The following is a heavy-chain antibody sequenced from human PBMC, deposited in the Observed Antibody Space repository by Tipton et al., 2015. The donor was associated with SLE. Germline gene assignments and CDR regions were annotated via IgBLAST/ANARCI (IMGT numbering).Heavy chain of an antibody. D-gene: IGHD1-26*01. CDR1: GFTISSYE. Sequence: GSLRLSCAASGFTISSYEMNWVRQAPGKGLEWVSYISSSGSTIYYADSVKGRFTISRDNAKNSLYLQMNSLRAEDTAVYYCARDNGVGAPVDAFDIWGQGTMVTVSS. V-gene: IGHV3-48*03. CDR2: ISSSGSTI. CDR3: ARDNGVGAPVDAFDI. J-gene: IGHJ3*02.